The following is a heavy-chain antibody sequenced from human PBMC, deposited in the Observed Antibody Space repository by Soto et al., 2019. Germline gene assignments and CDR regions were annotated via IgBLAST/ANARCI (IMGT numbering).Heavy chain of an antibody. J-gene: IGHJ4*02. V-gene: IGHV3-23*01. Sequence: PVGSLRLSCAASGFTFSSYAMSWVRQAPGKGLEWVSAISGSGGSTYYADSVKGRFTISRDNSKNTLYLQMNSLRAEDTAVYYCAKDQDDSSGYYLDYWGQGTLVTVSS. CDR1: GFTFSSYA. CDR3: AKDQDDSSGYYLDY. CDR2: ISGSGGST. D-gene: IGHD3-22*01.